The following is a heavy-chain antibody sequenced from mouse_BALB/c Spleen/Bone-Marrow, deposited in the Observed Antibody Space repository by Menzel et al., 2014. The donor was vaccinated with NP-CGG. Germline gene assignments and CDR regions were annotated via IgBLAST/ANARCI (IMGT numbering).Heavy chain of an antibody. CDR2: ISDGGSYT. CDR1: GFTFSDYY. J-gene: IGHJ3*01. D-gene: IGHD1-1*01. V-gene: IGHV5-4*02. Sequence: DVMLVESGGGLVKPGGSLKLSCAASGFTFSDYYMYWVRQTPEKRLEWVATISDGGSYTYYPDSVKGRFTTSRDNAKNNLYLQMSSLKSEDTAMYYCANYYGSTWFAYWGQGTLVTVSA. CDR3: ANYYGSTWFAY.